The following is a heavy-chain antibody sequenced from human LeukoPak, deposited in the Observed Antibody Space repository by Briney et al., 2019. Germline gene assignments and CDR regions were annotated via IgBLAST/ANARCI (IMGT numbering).Heavy chain of an antibody. J-gene: IGHJ5*02. CDR1: GFTLSAHS. CDR3: SRNPEREYWFDP. V-gene: IGHV3-30-3*01. CDR2: ISYDGSIK. Sequence: GGSLRLSCAASGFTLSAHSMHWVRQPPGKGLEWVAFISYDGSIKFYADSLKGRFTISRDNSKKTLYLQINSLRAEDTAVYFCSRNPEREYWFDPWGQGTLVTVSS.